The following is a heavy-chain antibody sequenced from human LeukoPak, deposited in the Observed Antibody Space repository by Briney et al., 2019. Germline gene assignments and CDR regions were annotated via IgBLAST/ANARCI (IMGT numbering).Heavy chain of an antibody. V-gene: IGHV1-3*01. J-gene: IGHJ4*02. CDR1: GYTFTSYA. CDR2: INAGNGNT. Sequence: ASVKVSCKASGYTFTSYAMHWVRQAPGQRLEWMGWINAGNGNTKYSQKFQGRVTITRDTSASTAYMELRSLRSDDTAVYYCARVEYYYDSSGSTLYYFDYWGQGTLVTVSS. D-gene: IGHD3-22*01. CDR3: ARVEYYYDSSGSTLYYFDY.